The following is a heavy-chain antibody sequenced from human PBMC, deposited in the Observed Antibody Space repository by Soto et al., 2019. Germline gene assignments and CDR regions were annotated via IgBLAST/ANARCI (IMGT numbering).Heavy chain of an antibody. J-gene: IGHJ6*02. Sequence: VQLVQSGAEVKKPGSSVKLSCKASGGTFNRYTISWVRQAPGQGLEWMGGISPIFGTANYAQKFQGRVAIIADESTSAAYMELRSLRSEDTAVYYCALWGFRDGNNSKYNYSGMDVWGQWTTVTVYS. V-gene: IGHV1-69*01. CDR1: GGTFNRYT. D-gene: IGHD1-1*01. CDR2: ISPIFGTA. CDR3: ALWGFRDGNNSKYNYSGMDV.